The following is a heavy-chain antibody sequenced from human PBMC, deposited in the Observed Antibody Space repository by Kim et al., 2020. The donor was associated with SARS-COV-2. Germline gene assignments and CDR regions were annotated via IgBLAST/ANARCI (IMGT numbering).Heavy chain of an antibody. D-gene: IGHD3-22*01. CDR2: ISSSCTTM. CDR1: GFTFSDYY. CDR3: ATASGYDYATE. J-gene: IGHJ4*01. Sequence: GPLRLSCAASGFTFSDYYMSWIRQAPGKGLEWVSYISSSCTTMYYADSVKGRFTISRDNAKNSLYLQMNSLRAEDTAVYYCATASGYDYATEWGHRTLVTVSS. V-gene: IGHV3-11*01.